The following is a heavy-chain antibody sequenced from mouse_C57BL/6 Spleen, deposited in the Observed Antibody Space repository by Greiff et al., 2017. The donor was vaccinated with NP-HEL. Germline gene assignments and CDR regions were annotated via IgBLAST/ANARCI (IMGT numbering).Heavy chain of an antibody. CDR2: IYPRSGNT. CDR3: ARRDYGSSSHFAY. CDR1: GYTFTSYG. J-gene: IGHJ3*01. D-gene: IGHD1-1*01. Sequence: VQLQQSGAELARPGASVKLSCKASGYTFTSYGISWVKQRTGQGLEWIGEIYPRSGNTYYNEKFKGKATLTADKSSSTAYMELRSLTSEDSAVYFCARRDYGSSSHFAYWGQGTLVTVSA. V-gene: IGHV1-81*01.